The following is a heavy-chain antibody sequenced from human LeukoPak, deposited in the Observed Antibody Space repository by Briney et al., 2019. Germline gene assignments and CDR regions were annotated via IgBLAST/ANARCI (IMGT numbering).Heavy chain of an antibody. Sequence: GGSLRLSCAASGFTFSSYGMHWVRQAPGKGLEWVAVISYDGSNKYYADSVKGRFTISRDNSKNTLYLQMNSLRAEDTAVYYCARQKYLRGPDVEYFDYWGQGTLVTVSS. CDR2: ISYDGSNK. V-gene: IGHV3-30*03. D-gene: IGHD5/OR15-5a*01. CDR1: GFTFSSYG. CDR3: ARQKYLRGPDVEYFDY. J-gene: IGHJ4*02.